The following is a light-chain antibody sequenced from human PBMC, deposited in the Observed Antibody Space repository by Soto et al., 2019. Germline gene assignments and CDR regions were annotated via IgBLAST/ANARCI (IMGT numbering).Light chain of an antibody. J-gene: IGKJ1*01. CDR2: GES. V-gene: IGKV3-20*01. CDR3: QQYGSSGT. CDR1: QGVSSY. Sequence: EIVLTQSPATLSLSPGERATLSCRASQGVSSYLAWYQQKPGQAPRLLIYGESSRATGIPDMFSGSGSGTDFTLTISRLEPEDFAVYYCQQYGSSGTFGQGTKVDIK.